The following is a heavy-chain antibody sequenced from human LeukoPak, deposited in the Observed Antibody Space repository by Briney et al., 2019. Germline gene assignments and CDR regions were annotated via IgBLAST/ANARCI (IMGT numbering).Heavy chain of an antibody. D-gene: IGHD3-22*01. J-gene: IGHJ4*02. V-gene: IGHV4-30-2*01. CDR1: GGSISSGGYS. CDR2: IYHSGST. CDR3: ARGTYYYDSSGYYFDY. Sequence: SQTLSLTCTVSGGSISSGGYSWSWIRQPPGKGLEWIGYIYHSGSTYYNPSLKSRVTISVDRSKNQFSLKLSSVTAADTAVYYCARGTYYYDSSGYYFDYWGQGTLVTVSS.